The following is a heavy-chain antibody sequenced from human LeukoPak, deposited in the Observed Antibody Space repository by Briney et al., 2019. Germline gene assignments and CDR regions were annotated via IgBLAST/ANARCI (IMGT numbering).Heavy chain of an antibody. Sequence: PGGSLRLSCAASGFTFSSHWMTWIRQAPGKGLEWVASIKKDVDEKYYVDSVKGRFTISRDNAKNSLYLQMNSLRAEDTAVYYCARRPSRYSSSQYWGQGTLVTVSS. D-gene: IGHD6-13*01. V-gene: IGHV3-7*01. CDR2: IKKDVDEK. CDR3: ARRPSRYSSSQY. CDR1: GFTFSSHW. J-gene: IGHJ4*02.